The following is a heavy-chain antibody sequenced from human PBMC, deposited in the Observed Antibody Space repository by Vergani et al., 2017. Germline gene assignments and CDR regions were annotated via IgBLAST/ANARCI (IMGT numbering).Heavy chain of an antibody. D-gene: IGHD1-26*01. CDR3: ARALVGATSPSY. Sequence: QVQLVQSGAEVKKPGSSVRVSCKASGGTFSSYAISWVRQAPGQGLEWMGGISPLVGKAKYAQKFQGRVTITADESTSTAYMELSSLTSEDTAVYYCARALVGATSPSYWEQGTVVTVSS. CDR2: ISPLVGKA. CDR1: GGTFSSYA. V-gene: IGHV1-69*01. J-gene: IGHJ4*02.